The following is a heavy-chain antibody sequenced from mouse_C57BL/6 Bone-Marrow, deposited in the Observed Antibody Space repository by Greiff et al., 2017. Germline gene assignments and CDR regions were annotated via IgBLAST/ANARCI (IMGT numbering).Heavy chain of an antibody. CDR1: GYTFTSYD. D-gene: IGHD3-2*02. Sequence: VQLQQSGPELVKPGASVKLSCKASGYTFTSYDINWVKQRPGQGLEWIGWIYPRDGSNTYNEKFKGKATLTVDTSSSTAYMELHSLTSEDSAVYFCARERAAQAPSWFAYGGQGTLVTVSA. J-gene: IGHJ3*01. CDR3: ARERAAQAPSWFAY. V-gene: IGHV1-85*01. CDR2: IYPRDGSN.